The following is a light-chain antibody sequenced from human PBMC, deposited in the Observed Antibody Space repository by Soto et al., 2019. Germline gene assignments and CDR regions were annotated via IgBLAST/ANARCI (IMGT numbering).Light chain of an antibody. CDR3: SSYSNTSTLYV. Sequence: QSALTQPASVSGFPGQSITISCTGTSKDFGGYNYVSWYQKHPGKAPKLKIYDVNKRPSGVSNRFSGSKSGNTASLTISGIQAEDEADYYCSSYSNTSTLYVFGTGTKVTVL. J-gene: IGLJ1*01. V-gene: IGLV2-14*01. CDR1: SKDFGGYNY. CDR2: DVN.